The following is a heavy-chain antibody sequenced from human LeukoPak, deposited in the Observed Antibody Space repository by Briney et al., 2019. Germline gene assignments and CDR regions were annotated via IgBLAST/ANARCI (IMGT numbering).Heavy chain of an antibody. Sequence: PGGSLRLSCAASGFTFSRYWMNWVRQAPGKGLEWVSGLTSSGASTYYADSVKGRFTISRDNSKNTVYLQINSLTAEDTAVYYCGRDSRWAQPDYWGQGTLVTVSS. J-gene: IGHJ4*02. CDR1: GFTFSRYW. D-gene: IGHD5-24*01. CDR2: LTSSGAST. V-gene: IGHV3-23*01. CDR3: GRDSRWAQPDY.